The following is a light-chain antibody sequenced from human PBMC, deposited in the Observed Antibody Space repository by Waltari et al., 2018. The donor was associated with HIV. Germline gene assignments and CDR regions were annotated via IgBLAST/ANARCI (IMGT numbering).Light chain of an antibody. CDR1: RSDVGRYTR. V-gene: IGLV2-18*01. J-gene: IGLJ2*01. CDR3: SLYTSSRPVV. Sequence: QSALTQPPYVSGSPGQSVTISCTVTRSDVGRYTRVSWYQHPPGTAPKRMIYEVSNRPSGCPDLFSATKSGNTASPTSSGPPAKDYADYYCSLYTSSRPVVFGGETKLPVL. CDR2: EVS.